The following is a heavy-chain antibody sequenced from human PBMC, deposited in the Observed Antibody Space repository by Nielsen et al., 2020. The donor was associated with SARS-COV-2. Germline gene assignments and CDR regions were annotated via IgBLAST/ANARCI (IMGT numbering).Heavy chain of an antibody. V-gene: IGHV3-30*18. Sequence: GGSLRLSCAASGFTFSSYGMHWVRQAPGKGLEWVAVISYDGSNKYYADSVKGRFTISRDNSKNTLYLQMNSLRAEDTAVYYCAKDEGSPGAYFDCWGQGTLVTVSS. J-gene: IGHJ4*02. CDR2: ISYDGSNK. D-gene: IGHD1-14*01. CDR1: GFTFSSYG. CDR3: AKDEGSPGAYFDC.